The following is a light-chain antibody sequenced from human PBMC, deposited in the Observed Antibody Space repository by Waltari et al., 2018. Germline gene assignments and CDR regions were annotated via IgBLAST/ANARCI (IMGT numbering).Light chain of an antibody. CDR2: GAS. CDR3: QQYGSSLLWT. J-gene: IGKJ1*01. V-gene: IGKV3-20*01. Sequence: EIVLTQSPGTLSLSPGERATLSCRASQSVSSSYLAWYQQKPGQAPRLLIYGASSRATGIPDRFSGSGSGTDFTLTISRLEPEDLAVYYCQQYGSSLLWTFGQGTKVEIK. CDR1: QSVSSSY.